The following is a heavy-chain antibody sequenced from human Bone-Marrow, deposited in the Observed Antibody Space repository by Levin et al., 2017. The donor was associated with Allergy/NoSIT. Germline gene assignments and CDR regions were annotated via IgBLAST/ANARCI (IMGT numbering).Heavy chain of an antibody. CDR2: IWYDGSDK. CDR1: GFTFSTYG. J-gene: IGHJ3*02. CDR3: VREFSDLIVEPVIQKGAFDI. V-gene: IGHV3-33*01. Sequence: PGESLKISCAASGFTFSTYGMHWVRQAPGKGLEWVAVIWYDGSDKYHADSVKGRFTISRDNSRNTLYLQMSSLRAEDTAVYYCVREFSDLIVEPVIQKGAFDIWGQGTMVTVSS. D-gene: IGHD2-2*01.